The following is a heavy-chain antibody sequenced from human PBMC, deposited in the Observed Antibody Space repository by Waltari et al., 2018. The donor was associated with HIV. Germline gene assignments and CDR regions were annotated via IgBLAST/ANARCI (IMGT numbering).Heavy chain of an antibody. CDR1: GGSISSGSYY. Sequence: QVQLQESGPGLVKPSQTLSLTCTVTGGSISSGSYYWTCTRQPAGKGLEWIGRIYTSGSTNYNPSLKSRVTISVDTSRNQFSLKLSSVTAADTAVYYCARVSPSKRGMDVWGQGTTVTVSS. CDR2: IYTSGST. CDR3: ARVSPSKRGMDV. J-gene: IGHJ6*02. V-gene: IGHV4-61*02.